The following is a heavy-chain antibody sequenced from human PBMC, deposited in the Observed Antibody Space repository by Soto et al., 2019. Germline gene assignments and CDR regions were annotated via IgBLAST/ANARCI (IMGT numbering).Heavy chain of an antibody. V-gene: IGHV3-30-3*01. D-gene: IGHD6-19*01. CDR2: ISYDGGNK. J-gene: IGHJ4*02. CDR3: ARDSSGWTFDY. Sequence: GGSLRLSCAASGFTFSSYAMHWVRQAPGKGLEWVAVISYDGGNKYYADSVKGRFTISRDNSKNTLYLQMNSLRAEDAAVYYCARDSSGWTFDYWGQGTLVTVSS. CDR1: GFTFSSYA.